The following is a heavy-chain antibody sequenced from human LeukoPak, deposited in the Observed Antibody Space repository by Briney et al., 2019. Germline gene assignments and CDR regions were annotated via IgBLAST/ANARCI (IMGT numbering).Heavy chain of an antibody. D-gene: IGHD2-2*01. V-gene: IGHV4-59*01. Sequence: SETLSLTCTVSGGSISSYYWSWIRQPPGKGLEWIGYIYCSGSTNYNPSLKSRVTISVDTSKNQFSLKLSSVTAADTAVYYCARTSFIPAARGYYYYYMDVWGKGTTVTVSS. CDR1: GGSISSYY. CDR2: IYCSGST. CDR3: ARTSFIPAARGYYYYYMDV. J-gene: IGHJ6*03.